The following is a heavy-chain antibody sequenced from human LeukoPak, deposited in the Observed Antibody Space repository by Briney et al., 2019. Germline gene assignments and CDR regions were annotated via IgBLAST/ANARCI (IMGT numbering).Heavy chain of an antibody. CDR2: ISGSGGST. CDR3: ARPVYDFWSGYYFLDY. J-gene: IGHJ4*02. V-gene: IGHV3-23*01. Sequence: GGSLRLSCAASGFTFSSYAMSWVRQAPGKGLEWVSAISGSGGSTYYADSVKGRFTISRDNSKNSLYLQMNSLRAEDTAVYYCARPVYDFWSGYYFLDYWGQGTLVTVSS. CDR1: GFTFSSYA. D-gene: IGHD3-3*01.